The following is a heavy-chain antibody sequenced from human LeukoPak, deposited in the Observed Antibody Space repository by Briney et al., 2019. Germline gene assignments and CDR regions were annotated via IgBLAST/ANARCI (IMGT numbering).Heavy chain of an antibody. CDR1: GGTFSSYA. CDR3: ARDMGYSYGYHY. Sequence: ASVKVSCKASGGTFSSYAISWVRQAPGQGLEWMGGIIPIFGTANYAQKFQGRVMITTDESTSTAYMELSSLRSEDTAVYYCARDMGYSYGYHYWGQGTLVTVSS. J-gene: IGHJ4*02. D-gene: IGHD5-18*01. V-gene: IGHV1-69*05. CDR2: IIPIFGTA.